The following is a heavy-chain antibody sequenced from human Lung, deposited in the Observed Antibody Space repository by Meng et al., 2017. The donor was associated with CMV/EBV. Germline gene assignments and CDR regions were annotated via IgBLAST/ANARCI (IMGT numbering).Heavy chain of an antibody. CDR3: ARSPVLAGSGWVTDF. D-gene: IGHD6-19*01. J-gene: IGHJ4*02. CDR1: GFTFSTYS. Sequence: GGSLRLXCAASGFTFSTYSMNWVRQAPGKGLEWVSSISSSSSYIYYADSVKGRFTISRDNAKNSLYLQMNSLRAEDTAVYYCARSPVLAGSGWVTDFWGQGXLVTVSS. CDR2: ISSSSSYI. V-gene: IGHV3-21*01.